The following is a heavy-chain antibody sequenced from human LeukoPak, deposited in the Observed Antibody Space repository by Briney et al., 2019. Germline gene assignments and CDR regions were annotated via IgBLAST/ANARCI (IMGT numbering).Heavy chain of an antibody. V-gene: IGHV4-39*07. Sequence: SETLSLTCTVSGGSISSSSYYWGWIRQPPGKGLEWIGSIYYSGSTYYNPSLKSRVTISVDTSKNQFSLKLSSVTAADTAVYYCARAPRSSGYYRAFDYWGQGTLVTVSS. CDR1: GGSISSSSYY. D-gene: IGHD3-22*01. J-gene: IGHJ4*02. CDR2: IYYSGST. CDR3: ARAPRSSGYYRAFDY.